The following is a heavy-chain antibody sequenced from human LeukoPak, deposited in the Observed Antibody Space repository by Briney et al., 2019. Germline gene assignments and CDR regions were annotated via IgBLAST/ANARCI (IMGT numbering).Heavy chain of an antibody. Sequence: GGSLRLSCTDSGFTFSSYALAWVRQAPGKGLEWVAAVTSRGVGTHYADSVKGRFTISRDNSKNTIYLQMNSLRAEDTAIYYCGSDPNGDYVGALGYWGRGTLVTVSS. CDR2: VTSRGVGT. D-gene: IGHD4-17*01. CDR3: GSDPNGDYVGALGY. J-gene: IGHJ4*01. CDR1: GFTFSSYA. V-gene: IGHV3-23*01.